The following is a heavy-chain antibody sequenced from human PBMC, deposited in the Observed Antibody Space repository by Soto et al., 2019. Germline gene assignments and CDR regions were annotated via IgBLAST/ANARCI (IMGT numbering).Heavy chain of an antibody. CDR3: ARNGDGNYYDSSGYYYGAY. Sequence: QVQLVQSGAEVKKPGSSVKVSCKASGGTFSSCAISWVRQAPGQGLEWMGGIIPIFGTANYAQKFRGRVTITADESTSTAYMELSSLRSEDTAVYYCARNGDGNYYDSSGYYYGAYWGQGTLVTVSS. CDR1: GGTFSSCA. D-gene: IGHD3-22*01. V-gene: IGHV1-69*01. J-gene: IGHJ4*02. CDR2: IIPIFGTA.